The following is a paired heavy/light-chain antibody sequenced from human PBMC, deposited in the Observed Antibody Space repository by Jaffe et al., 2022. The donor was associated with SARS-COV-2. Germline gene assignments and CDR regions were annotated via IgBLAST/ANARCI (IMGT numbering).Heavy chain of an antibody. CDR3: ARGLPYHQIPRSAFDI. CDR1: GFTFSNYN. V-gene: IGHV3-21*01. Sequence: EVLLVESGGGLGKPGGSLRLSCAASGFTFSNYNMNWVRQAPGKGLEWVSSISSNGDYKYYADSMKGRFTISRDNAKNSLYLQLNSLRAEDTAVYYCARGLPYHQIPRSAFDIWGQGTMVTVSS. J-gene: IGHJ3*02. CDR2: ISSNGDYK. D-gene: IGHD2-15*01.
Light chain of an antibody. CDR2: STN. CDR1: NSNVGTNS. Sequence: QSVLTQPPSVSETPGQGVTISCSGSNSNVGTNSVYWYQQLPGTAPQLLIYSTNQRPSGVSDRFSGSKSGTSASLAISGLQSDDEAHYYCAAWDDRVNGLLFGGGTQLTVL. CDR3: AAWDDRVNGLL. J-gene: IGLJ2*01. V-gene: IGLV1-44*01.